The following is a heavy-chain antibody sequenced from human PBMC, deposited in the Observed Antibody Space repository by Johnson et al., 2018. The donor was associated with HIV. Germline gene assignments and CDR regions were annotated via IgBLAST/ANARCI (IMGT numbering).Heavy chain of an antibody. V-gene: IGHV3-49*03. CDR1: GFTFGDYA. D-gene: IGHD4-23*01. J-gene: IGHJ3*01. CDR2: IRSKAYGGTT. CDR3: TTDHAAVVNSRDNAFDV. Sequence: VQLVESGGGLVQPGRSLRLSCTASGFTFGDYAMSWFRQAPGKGLEWVGFIRSKAYGGTTEYAASVKGRFTISRDDSNTTLYLQMNSLHTEDTAVYYCTTDHAAVVNSRDNAFDVWGQGTMVTVSS.